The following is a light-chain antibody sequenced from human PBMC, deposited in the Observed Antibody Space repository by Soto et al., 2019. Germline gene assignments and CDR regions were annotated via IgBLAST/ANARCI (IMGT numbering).Light chain of an antibody. V-gene: IGKV1-33*01. CDR3: QQYDNVPIT. Sequence: DIQMTQSPSSLSASVGDRVTITCQPSQDITNFLNWYQQKPGKAPKLLISDASNLETGVPSRFTGSGSGTDFTLTIGSLQPEDFATYYCQQYDNVPITFGQGTRLEIK. J-gene: IGKJ5*01. CDR2: DAS. CDR1: QDITNF.